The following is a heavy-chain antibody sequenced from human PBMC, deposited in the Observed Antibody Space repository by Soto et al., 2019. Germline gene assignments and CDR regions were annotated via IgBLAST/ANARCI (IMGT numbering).Heavy chain of an antibody. V-gene: IGHV4-31*03. CDR3: AKDVMAYYDILTGYDY. Sequence: PSETLSLTCTVSGGSISSGGYYWSWIRQHPGKGLEWIGYIYYSGSTYYNPSLKSRVTISVDTSKNQFSLKLSSVTAADTAVYYCAKDVMAYYDILTGYDYWGQGTLVTVSS. J-gene: IGHJ4*02. D-gene: IGHD3-9*01. CDR1: GGSISSGGYY. CDR2: IYYSGST.